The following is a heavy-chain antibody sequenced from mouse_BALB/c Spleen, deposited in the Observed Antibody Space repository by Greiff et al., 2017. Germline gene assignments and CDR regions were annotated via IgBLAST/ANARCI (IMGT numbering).Heavy chain of an antibody. CDR3: ARDHYYGSSYGAMDY. CDR1: GFSLTSYG. Sequence: VQLVESGPGLVAPSQSLSITCTVSGFSLTSYGVHWVRQPPGKGLEWLGVIWAGGSTNYNSALMSRLSISKDNSKSQVFLKMNSLQTDDTAMYYCARDHYYGSSYGAMDYWGQGTSVTVSS. D-gene: IGHD1-1*01. V-gene: IGHV2-9*02. CDR2: IWAGGST. J-gene: IGHJ4*01.